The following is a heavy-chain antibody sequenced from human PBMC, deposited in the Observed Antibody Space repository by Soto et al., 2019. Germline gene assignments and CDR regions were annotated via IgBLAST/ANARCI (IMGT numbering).Heavy chain of an antibody. Sequence: QVQLVQSGAEVKKPGASVKLSCKASGYTFNRYGISWVRQAPGQGLEWMEWISGYNEKTNYAQNFQGRVTINTDTAKTAAYMELKSLTSYEPAVYFCAREGYCSSGSCALDSHDYFGIDVWGQCTKVTVYS. V-gene: IGHV1-18*01. CDR2: ISGYNEKT. CDR1: GYTFNRYG. CDR3: AREGYCSSGSCALDSHDYFGIDV. J-gene: IGHJ6*02. D-gene: IGHD2-15*01.